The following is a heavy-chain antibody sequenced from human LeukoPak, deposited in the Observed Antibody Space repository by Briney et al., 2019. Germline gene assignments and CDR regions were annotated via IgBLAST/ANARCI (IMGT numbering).Heavy chain of an antibody. J-gene: IGHJ4*02. D-gene: IGHD3-9*01. V-gene: IGHV1-69*01. CDR2: IIPIFGTA. CDR1: GGTFSSYA. Sequence: SVKVSCKASGGTFSSYAISWVRQAPGQGLEWMGGIIPIFGTANYAQKFQGRVTITADESTSTAYMELSSLRSEDTAVYYCAREPRLRYFDCLPNYFDYWGQGTLVTVSS. CDR3: AREPRLRYFDCLPNYFDY.